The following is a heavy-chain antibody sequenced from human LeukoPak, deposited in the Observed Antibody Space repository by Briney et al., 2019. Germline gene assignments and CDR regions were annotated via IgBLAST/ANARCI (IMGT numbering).Heavy chain of an antibody. CDR3: AKEMRWKSSIAAREFDY. CDR1: GFTFSSHA. J-gene: IGHJ4*02. D-gene: IGHD6-6*01. CDR2: ISGRADST. V-gene: IGHV3-23*01. Sequence: GGSLRLSCAASGFTFSSHAMSWVRQAPGKGLEWVSGISGRADSTYYADSVRGRFTISRDNSKNTLYLQMNRLRAEDTAVYCCAKEMRWKSSIAAREFDYWGQGTLVTVSS.